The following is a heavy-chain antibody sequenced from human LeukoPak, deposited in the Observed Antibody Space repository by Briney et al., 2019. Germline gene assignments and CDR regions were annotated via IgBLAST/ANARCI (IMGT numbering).Heavy chain of an antibody. D-gene: IGHD3-22*01. CDR3: ARVRRLLPPLYYFDY. CDR1: GGSISSSSYS. CDR2: IYYSGST. J-gene: IGHJ4*02. V-gene: IGHV4-39*01. Sequence: SETLSLTCTVSGGSISSSSYSWGWIRQPPGQGLEWIGNIYYSGSTYYNPSLKSRVTISVDTSKNQFSLKLSSVTAADTAVYYCARVRRLLPPLYYFDYWGQGTLVTVSS.